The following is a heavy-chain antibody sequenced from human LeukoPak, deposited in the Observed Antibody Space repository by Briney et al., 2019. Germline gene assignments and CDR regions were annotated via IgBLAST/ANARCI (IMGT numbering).Heavy chain of an antibody. CDR1: GFTFSSYS. J-gene: IGHJ4*02. CDR2: ISSSSSYI. CDR3: ARDPGVGATTIDY. D-gene: IGHD1-26*01. V-gene: IGHV3-21*01. Sequence: KTGGSLRLSCAASGFTFSSYSMNWVRQAPGKGLEWVSSISSSSSYIYYADSVKGRFTNSRDNAKNSLYLQMNSLRAEDTAVYYCARDPGVGATTIDYWGQGTLVTVSS.